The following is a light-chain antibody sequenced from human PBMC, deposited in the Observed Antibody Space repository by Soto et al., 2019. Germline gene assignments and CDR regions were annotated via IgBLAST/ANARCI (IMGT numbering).Light chain of an antibody. J-gene: IGLJ1*01. Sequence: QSVLTQPPSASGTPWQRVTISCSGSSSNIGSNTVNWYQQLPGTAPKLLIYNNNQRPSGVPDRFSGSKSGTSASLAISGLQSEDEADYYCAAWDDSLSGRVFGTGTKLTVL. CDR2: NNN. CDR3: AAWDDSLSGRV. V-gene: IGLV1-44*01. CDR1: SSNIGSNT.